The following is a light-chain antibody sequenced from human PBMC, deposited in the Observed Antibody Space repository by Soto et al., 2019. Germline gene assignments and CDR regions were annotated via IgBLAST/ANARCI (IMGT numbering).Light chain of an antibody. J-gene: IGKJ3*01. CDR1: QSLRYIDGYNN. CDR3: MQARQTPFT. CDR2: SSS. V-gene: IGKV2-28*01. Sequence: DIVMTQSPLALPVTPGEPASISCTSRQSLRYIDGYNNLEWYLQKPGQLPQLLTSSSSNRASGVPDRLSGSGSGTDFTLKIGRVEAEDVVIYFCMQARQTPFTFGPGHNVDIQ.